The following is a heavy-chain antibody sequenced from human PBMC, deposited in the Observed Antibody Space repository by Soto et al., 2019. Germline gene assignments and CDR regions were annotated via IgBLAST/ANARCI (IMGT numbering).Heavy chain of an antibody. J-gene: IGHJ4*02. CDR2: ISGSGGST. CDR1: GFTFSSYA. CDR3: ASCRMVRGVISNYFDY. D-gene: IGHD3-10*01. Sequence: GGSLRLSCAASGFTFSSYAMSWVRQAPGKGLEWVSAISGSGGSTYYADSVKGRFTISRDNSKNTLYLQMNSLRAEDTAVYYCASCRMVRGVISNYFDYWGQGTLVTVSS. V-gene: IGHV3-23*01.